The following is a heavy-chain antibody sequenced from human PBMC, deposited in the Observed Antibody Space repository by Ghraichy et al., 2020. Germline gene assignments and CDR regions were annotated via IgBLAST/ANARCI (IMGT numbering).Heavy chain of an antibody. CDR1: GGSFTNYY. V-gene: IGHV4-59*01. CDR2: FYYSGST. CDR3: ARGEASGTPQHFFYYAMDV. D-gene: IGHD1-7*01. Sequence: ESLNISCAVSGGSFTNYYWSWIRKAPGKGLEWIGCFYYSGSTNYNPSLKSRVTISVDTSKNQFSLRLTSVTAADTAVYYCARGEASGTPQHFFYYAMDVWGKGTTVTVSS. J-gene: IGHJ6*04.